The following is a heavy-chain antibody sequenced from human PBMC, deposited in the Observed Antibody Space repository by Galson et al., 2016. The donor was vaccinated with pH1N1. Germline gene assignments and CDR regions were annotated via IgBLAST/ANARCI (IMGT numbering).Heavy chain of an antibody. CDR3: AKEIQRGSYRMDV. D-gene: IGHD3-16*01. CDR2: VNWDGTST. V-gene: IGHV3-43*01. CDR1: GFSFHDYT. J-gene: IGHJ6*02. Sequence: SLRLSCAASGFSFHDYTMHWVRQSPGKGLEWVSLVNWDGTSTYYADYVRGRFTVSRDNSKNSLYLQMNSLRSEDTALYYCAKEIQRGSYRMDVWGRGTTATVSS.